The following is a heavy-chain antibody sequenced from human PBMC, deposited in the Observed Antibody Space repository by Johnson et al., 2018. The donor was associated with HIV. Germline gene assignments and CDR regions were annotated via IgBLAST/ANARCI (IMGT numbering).Heavy chain of an antibody. V-gene: IGHV3-30*18. CDR1: GFTLSTYG. Sequence: QEQLVESGGGLVQPGGSLRLSCAASGFTLSTYGMHWVRQAPGKGLEWVAIISYDGTNKYYADSVKGRLTISRDRSKNTLYLQMTSLRQDDTAVYYCAKDINWGGTAFDIWGQGTMVTVSS. CDR2: ISYDGTNK. J-gene: IGHJ3*02. CDR3: AKDINWGGTAFDI. D-gene: IGHD7-27*01.